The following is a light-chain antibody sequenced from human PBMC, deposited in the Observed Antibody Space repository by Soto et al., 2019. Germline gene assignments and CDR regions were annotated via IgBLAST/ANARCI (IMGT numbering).Light chain of an antibody. Sequence: DIQMTQSPPTLSASVGDRVTITCRASQSISSWLAWYQQKPGKAPKLLISNASNLESGVPSRFSGSGSGTEFTLTISSLQPDDFATYYCQQYNTYSRTFGQGTKVDIK. CDR2: NAS. V-gene: IGKV1-5*03. J-gene: IGKJ1*01. CDR3: QQYNTYSRT. CDR1: QSISSW.